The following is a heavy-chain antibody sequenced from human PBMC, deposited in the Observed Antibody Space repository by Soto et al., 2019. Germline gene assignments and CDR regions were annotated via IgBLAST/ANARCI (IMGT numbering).Heavy chain of an antibody. CDR3: ARDNRGSGGNHYYGVDV. J-gene: IGHJ6*02. V-gene: IGHV6-1*01. CDR1: GDAVSSTSAT. CDR2: AYYRSKWYI. Sequence: QVQLQQSGPGQVKPSQTLSLTCAISGDAVSSTSATWNWIRQSPSRGLEWLGRAYYRSKWYIDYAVSVKGRININPDTSKNQLSLQLSSVTPEDTAVYYCARDNRGSGGNHYYGVDVWGQGTTVTVSS. D-gene: IGHD3-10*01.